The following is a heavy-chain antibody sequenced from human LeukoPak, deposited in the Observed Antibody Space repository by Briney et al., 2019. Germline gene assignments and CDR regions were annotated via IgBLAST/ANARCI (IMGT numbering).Heavy chain of an antibody. CDR2: IIPILGIA. D-gene: IGHD4-17*01. V-gene: IGHV1-69*04. CDR1: GGTFSSYA. J-gene: IGHJ4*02. CDR3: ARVDDDGDYLNY. Sequence: VASVKVSCKASGGTFSSYAIRWVRQAPGQGLEWMGRIIPILGIANYAQKFQGRVTITADKSTSTAYMELSSLRSEDTAVYYCARVDDDGDYLNYWGQGTLVTVSS.